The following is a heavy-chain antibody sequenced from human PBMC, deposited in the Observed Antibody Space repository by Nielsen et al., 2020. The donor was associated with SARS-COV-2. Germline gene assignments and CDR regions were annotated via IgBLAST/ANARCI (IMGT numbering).Heavy chain of an antibody. V-gene: IGHV3-11*05. CDR3: ARDRQPYYYYGMDV. J-gene: IGHJ6*02. Sequence: GGSLRLSCAASGFTFSDYYMSWIRQAPGKGLEWVSYISSSSSYTNYADSVKGRFTISRDNAKNSLYLQMNSLRAEDTAVYYCARDRQPYYYYGMDVWGQGTTVTVSS. CDR2: ISSSSSYT. CDR1: GFTFSDYY.